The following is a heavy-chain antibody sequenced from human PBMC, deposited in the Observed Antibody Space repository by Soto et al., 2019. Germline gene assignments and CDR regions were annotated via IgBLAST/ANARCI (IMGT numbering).Heavy chain of an antibody. Sequence: SXTQSLTCPVSGGSLSSYYGSWLRPPPGKGLEWIGYIYYSGSTNYNPSLKSRVTISVDTSKNQFSLKLSSVTAADTSGYYCARLTWNDPYYCDNWGQGTLVTVS. D-gene: IGHD1-1*01. CDR2: IYYSGST. V-gene: IGHV4-59*01. CDR1: GGSLSSYY. CDR3: ARLTWNDPYYCDN. J-gene: IGHJ4*02.